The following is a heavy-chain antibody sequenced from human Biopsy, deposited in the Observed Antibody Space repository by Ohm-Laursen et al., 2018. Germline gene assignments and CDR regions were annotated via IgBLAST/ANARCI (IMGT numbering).Heavy chain of an antibody. V-gene: IGHV4-59*08. CDR3: GRREVVITHDAFDT. J-gene: IGHJ3*02. CDR1: GGSISSYY. CDR2: VYYSGST. Sequence: GTLSLTCPVSGGSISSYYWTWIRQPPGKGLEWIGDVYYSGSTNRNPSLKSRVTILVDTSKNQFSLKLNSVTAADTAVYYCGRREVVITHDAFDTWGQGTMVTVSS. D-gene: IGHD3-22*01.